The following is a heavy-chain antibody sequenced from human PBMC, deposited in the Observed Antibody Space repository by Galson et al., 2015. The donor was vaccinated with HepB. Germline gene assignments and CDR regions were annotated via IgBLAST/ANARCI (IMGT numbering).Heavy chain of an antibody. D-gene: IGHD1-20*01. V-gene: IGHV4-30-4*01. Sequence: TLSLTCTVSGGSISSGDYYWRWIRQPPGKGLEWIGYIYYSGSTYYNPSLKSRVTISVDTSKNQFSLKLRSVTAADTAVYYCAYNWNDYSDAFDIWGQGTMVTVSS. CDR3: AYNWNDYSDAFDI. CDR2: IYYSGST. J-gene: IGHJ3*02. CDR1: GGSISSGDYY.